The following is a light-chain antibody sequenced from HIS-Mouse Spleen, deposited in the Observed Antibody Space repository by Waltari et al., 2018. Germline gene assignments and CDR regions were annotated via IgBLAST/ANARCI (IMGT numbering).Light chain of an antibody. Sequence: MPQSPATLSVSPGERATITCRASQSISSYLNWYQQKPGKAPKLLIYAASSLQSGVPSRFSGSGSGTEFTLTISSLQPEDFATYYCLQHNSYPLTFGGGTKVEIK. J-gene: IGKJ4*01. V-gene: IGKV1-17*01. CDR1: QSISSY. CDR3: LQHNSYPLT. CDR2: AAS.